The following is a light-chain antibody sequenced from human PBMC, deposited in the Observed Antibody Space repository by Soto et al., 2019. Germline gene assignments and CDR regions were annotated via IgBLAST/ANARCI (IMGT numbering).Light chain of an antibody. J-gene: IGLJ3*02. CDR3: SSYAGSNNWV. CDR1: SSDVGDYNY. Sequence: QSALTQPPSASGSPGQSVTISCTGTSSDVGDYNYVSWYQQHPGKAPKFMIYEVSMRPSGVPDRFSGSKSGNTAFLTVSGLQAEDEADYYCSSYAGSNNWVFGGGTKLTVL. CDR2: EVS. V-gene: IGLV2-8*01.